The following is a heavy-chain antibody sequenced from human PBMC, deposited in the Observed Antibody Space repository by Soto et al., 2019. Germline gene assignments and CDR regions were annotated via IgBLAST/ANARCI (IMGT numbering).Heavy chain of an antibody. CDR1: GGSVSSGSYY. D-gene: IGHD2-15*01. V-gene: IGHV4-61*01. Sequence: PSETLSLTCTVSGGSVSSGSYYWSWIRQPPGKGLEWIGYIYYSGSTNYNPSLKSRVTISVDTSKNQFSLKLSSVTAADTAVYYCARGRYCSGGSCYSRFNWFDPWGQGTLVTVSS. CDR2: IYYSGST. J-gene: IGHJ5*02. CDR3: ARGRYCSGGSCYSRFNWFDP.